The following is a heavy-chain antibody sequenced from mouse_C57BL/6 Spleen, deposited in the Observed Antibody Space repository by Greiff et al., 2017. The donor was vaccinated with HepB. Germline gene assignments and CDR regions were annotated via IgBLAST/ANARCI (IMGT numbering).Heavy chain of an antibody. CDR1: GYTFTSYT. D-gene: IGHD1-1*01. CDR3: ARPSSSQAWFAY. V-gene: IGHV1-4*01. CDR2: ISPSRGYT. J-gene: IGHJ3*01. Sequence: VQLQESGAELARPGASVKMSCKASGYTFTSYTMHWVKQRTGQGLEWIGYISPSRGYTKYNQKFKDKTTLTAAKSSSTAYMQLSSLTSEDSAVYYCARPSSSQAWFAYWDQGTLVTNSA.